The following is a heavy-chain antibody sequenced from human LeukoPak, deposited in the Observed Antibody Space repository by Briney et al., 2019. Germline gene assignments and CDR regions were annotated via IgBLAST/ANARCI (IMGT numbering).Heavy chain of an antibody. CDR3: AKDRSYSGYEPLDY. V-gene: IGHV3-7*01. Sequence: GSLRLSCATSGFTFSSYWISLVRQAPGEGLELVANIKQDGSEKYYVDSVKGRFTISRDNSKNTLYLQMDSLRVEDTAVYYCAKDRSYSGYEPLDYWGQGTLVTVSS. D-gene: IGHD1-26*01. CDR1: GFTFSSYW. CDR2: IKQDGSEK. J-gene: IGHJ4*02.